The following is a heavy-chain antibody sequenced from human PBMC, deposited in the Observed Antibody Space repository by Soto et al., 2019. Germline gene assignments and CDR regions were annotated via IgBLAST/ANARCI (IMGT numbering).Heavy chain of an antibody. V-gene: IGHV3-66*01. D-gene: IGHD5-18*01. Sequence: EVQLVESGGGLVQPGGSLRLSCAASGFTVSSNYMTWVRQAPGKGLEWVSVIFSGGSTSYADSVKGRFTISRDNSKNTLYLQMNSLSAEDTAVYYCARDQGYSHYWGQGTLVTVSS. CDR3: ARDQGYSHY. CDR2: IFSGGST. J-gene: IGHJ4*02. CDR1: GFTVSSNY.